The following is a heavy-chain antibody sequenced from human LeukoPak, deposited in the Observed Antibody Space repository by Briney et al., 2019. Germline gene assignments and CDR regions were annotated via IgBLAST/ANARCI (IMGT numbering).Heavy chain of an antibody. CDR2: ITNSGGST. D-gene: IGHD6-19*01. J-gene: IGHJ4*02. V-gene: IGHV3-23*01. CDR3: VREAVTPHFDY. Sequence: PGGSLRLSCVASGFAFRDYAMGWVRQAPGKGLEWVSAITNSGGSTYYADSVQGRFTISRDNPKNTLYLQMKSLRVEDTAVYYCVREAVTPHFDYWGQGTLVTVSS. CDR1: GFAFRDYA.